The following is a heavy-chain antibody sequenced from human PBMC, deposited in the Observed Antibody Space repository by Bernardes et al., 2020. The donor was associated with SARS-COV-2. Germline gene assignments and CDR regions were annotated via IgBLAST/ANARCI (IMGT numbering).Heavy chain of an antibody. CDR2: ITTSGGGT. CDR1: GFAFSNSA. CDR3: AKDHWNDGGY. D-gene: IGHD1-1*01. Sequence: SRRLSCAASGFAFSNSAMSWVRQAPGQGLEWVSAITTSGGGTYYADFVKGRFTISRDNSKNTVYLQLNSLRADDTAVYFCAKDHWNDGGYWGKGTLVTVSS. J-gene: IGHJ4*02. V-gene: IGHV3-23*01.